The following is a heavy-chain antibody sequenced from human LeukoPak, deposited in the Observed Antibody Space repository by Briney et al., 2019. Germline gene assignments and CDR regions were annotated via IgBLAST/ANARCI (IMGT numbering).Heavy chain of an antibody. V-gene: IGHV3-7*03. J-gene: IGHJ4*02. CDR2: IKQDGSEK. CDR1: GFTFSSYW. D-gene: IGHD3-3*01. Sequence: GSLRLSCAASGFTFSSYWMSWVRQAPGKGLEWVANIKQDGSEKNYVDSVKGRFTISRDNTKNSLYLQMNSLRVEDTAVFYCAGDQYDTWSRRGNFDSWGQGTLVIVSS. CDR3: AGDQYDTWSRRGNFDS.